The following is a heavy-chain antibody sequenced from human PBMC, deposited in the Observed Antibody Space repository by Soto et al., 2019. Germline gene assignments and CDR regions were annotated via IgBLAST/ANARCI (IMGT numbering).Heavy chain of an antibody. CDR1: GYTFTSYA. Sequence: ASVKVSCKACGYTFTSYAMNWVRQAPGQGLEWMGWINTNTGNPTYAQGFTGRFVFSLDTSVSTASLQICSLQAEDTAVYYGARASHDRGIQLSPVYYYYYGMDVWGQGTTVTVSS. J-gene: IGHJ6*02. D-gene: IGHD5-18*01. CDR3: ARASHDRGIQLSPVYYYYYGMDV. CDR2: INTNTGNP. V-gene: IGHV7-4-1*01.